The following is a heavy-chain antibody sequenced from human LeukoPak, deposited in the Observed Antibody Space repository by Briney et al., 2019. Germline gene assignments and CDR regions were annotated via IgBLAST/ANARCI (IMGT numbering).Heavy chain of an antibody. D-gene: IGHD3-22*01. Sequence: SESLSLTCAVYGGSFSGYYWSWIRQPPGKGLEWIAEINNSGSTNYNPSLKNRVTITVDTSKNQFSLKLSSVTAADTAVYYCERAHPYYYDSSGYYGYWGQGTLVTVSS. CDR1: GGSFSGYY. J-gene: IGHJ4*02. V-gene: IGHV4-34*01. CDR3: ERAHPYYYDSSGYYGY. CDR2: INNSGST.